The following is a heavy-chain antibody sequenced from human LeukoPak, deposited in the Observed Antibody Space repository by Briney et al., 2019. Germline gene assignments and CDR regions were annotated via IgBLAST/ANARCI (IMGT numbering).Heavy chain of an antibody. CDR2: IYYSGSS. J-gene: IGHJ5*02. D-gene: IGHD6-19*01. V-gene: IGHV4-59*11. Sequence: SETLSLTCTVSGGSISYHYWSWIRQSPGKGLEWIGSIYYSGSSNYNPSLKSRVTISVDTSKNQFSLKLTSVTAADTAVYYCARHVRKRGIAVAGTPGWFDPWGQGTLVTVSS. CDR3: ARHVRKRGIAVAGTPGWFDP. CDR1: GGSISYHY.